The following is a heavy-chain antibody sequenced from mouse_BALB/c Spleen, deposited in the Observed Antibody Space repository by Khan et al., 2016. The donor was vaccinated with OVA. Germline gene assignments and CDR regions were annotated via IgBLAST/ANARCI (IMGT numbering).Heavy chain of an antibody. Sequence: QVQLQQSGSELVRPGVSVKISCKGSGYTFTDFAMHWVKQSHAKSLEWIGVISTHSGNTNYNQKFKGKATMTVDKSSSTAYMELARLTSEDSAIYYCAIRDYFDYWGQGTTLTVSS. J-gene: IGHJ2*01. V-gene: IGHV1S137*01. CDR2: ISTHSGNT. CDR1: GYTFTDFA. CDR3: AIRDYFDY.